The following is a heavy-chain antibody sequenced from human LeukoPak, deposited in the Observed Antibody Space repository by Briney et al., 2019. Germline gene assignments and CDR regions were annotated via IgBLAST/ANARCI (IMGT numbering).Heavy chain of an antibody. CDR1: GLTFSSYA. D-gene: IGHD2-8*02. V-gene: IGHV3-23*01. Sequence: PGGSLRLSCAASGLTFSSYAMTWVRQAPGKGLEWVSTVSGSAGRTDYADSVKGRFTISRDNLKNTLYLQMNALRAEDTAVYYCAKNRGHCVDGVCHNYYYMDVWGKGTTVTVSS. CDR2: VSGSAGRT. CDR3: AKNRGHCVDGVCHNYYYMDV. J-gene: IGHJ6*03.